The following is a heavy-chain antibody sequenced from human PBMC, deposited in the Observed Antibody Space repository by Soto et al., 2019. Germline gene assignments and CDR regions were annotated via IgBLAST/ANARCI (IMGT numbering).Heavy chain of an antibody. CDR2: IYYSGST. Sequence: QVQLQESGPGLVKPSQTLSLTCTVSGGSISSGGYYWSWIRQHPGKGLEWMGYIYYSGSTYYNPALESRVTISVNTSKNQFSLTLSSVTAADTAVYYCAREPVAAAGQRGGMDVWGHGTTVTVSS. V-gene: IGHV4-31*03. CDR1: GGSISSGGYY. D-gene: IGHD6-13*01. J-gene: IGHJ6*02. CDR3: AREPVAAAGQRGGMDV.